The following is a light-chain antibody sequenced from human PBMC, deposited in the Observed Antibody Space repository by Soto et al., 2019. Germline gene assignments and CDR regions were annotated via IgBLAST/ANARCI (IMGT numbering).Light chain of an antibody. CDR1: SSDVGTYNR. V-gene: IGLV2-18*02. J-gene: IGLJ2*01. CDR3: SSYTSSNTLL. CDR2: EVS. Sequence: QSVLTQPPSVSGSPGQSVTISCTGTSSDVGTYNRVSWYQQPPGTAPKLMIYEVSNRPSGVPDRFSGSKSDNTASLTISGLQAEDEADYYCSSYTSSNTLLFGGGTKVTVL.